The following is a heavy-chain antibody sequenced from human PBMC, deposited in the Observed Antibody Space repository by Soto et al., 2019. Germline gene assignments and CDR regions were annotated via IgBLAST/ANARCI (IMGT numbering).Heavy chain of an antibody. Sequence: GGSLRLSCAASGFTFSSYDMHWVRQATGKGLEWVSAIGTAGDTYYPGSVKGRFTISRENAKNTLYLQMNSLRAEDTAVYYCAKDMVRGVIFEGREYFDHWGQGTLVTVSS. CDR3: AKDMVRGVIFEGREYFDH. D-gene: IGHD3-10*01. CDR1: GFTFSSYD. CDR2: IGTAGDT. V-gene: IGHV3-13*01. J-gene: IGHJ4*02.